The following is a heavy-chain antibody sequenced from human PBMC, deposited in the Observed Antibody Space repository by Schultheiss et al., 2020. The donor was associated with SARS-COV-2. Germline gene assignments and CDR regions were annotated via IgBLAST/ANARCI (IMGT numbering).Heavy chain of an antibody. J-gene: IGHJ6*02. CDR3: ARGENLANCSGGSCYPAPFRYGLGGMDV. CDR2: TYYRSKWYN. Sequence: SQTLSLTCAISGDSVSSNSAAWNWIRQSPSRGLEWLGRTYYRSKWYNDYAVSVKSRITINPDTSKNQFSLQLNSVTPEDTAVYYCARGENLANCSGGSCYPAPFRYGLGGMDVWGQGTTVTVSS. V-gene: IGHV6-1*01. CDR1: GDSVSSNSAA. D-gene: IGHD2-15*01.